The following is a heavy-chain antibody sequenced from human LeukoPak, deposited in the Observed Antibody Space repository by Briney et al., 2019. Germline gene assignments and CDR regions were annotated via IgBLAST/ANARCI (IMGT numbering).Heavy chain of an antibody. CDR3: ARASMVRGVSAPQFDC. V-gene: IGHV4-4*02. CDR2: IYHSGST. Sequence: GSLRLSCAASGFTFSNAWMSWVRQPPGKGLEWIGEIYHSGSTNYNPSLKSRVTISVDKSKNQFSLKLSSVTAADTAVYYCARASMVRGVSAPQFDCWGQGTLVTVSS. CDR1: GFTFSNAW. D-gene: IGHD3-10*01. J-gene: IGHJ4*02.